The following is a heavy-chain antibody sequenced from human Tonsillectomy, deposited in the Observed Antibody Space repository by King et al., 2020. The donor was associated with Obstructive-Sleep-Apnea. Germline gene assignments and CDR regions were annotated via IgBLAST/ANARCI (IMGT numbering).Heavy chain of an antibody. CDR2: ISAYNGNL. Sequence: VQLVESGAEVKKPGASVKVSCKASGYTFTSDGISGGRQAPGQGLEWMGWISAYNGNLNYSQKLPGRVTMTTDTSTSTAYMELRSLRSDVMAVYYCARADYSNEFDYWGQGTLVTVSS. J-gene: IGHJ4*02. D-gene: IGHD4-11*01. CDR3: ARADYSNEFDY. V-gene: IGHV1-18*03. CDR1: GYTFTSDG.